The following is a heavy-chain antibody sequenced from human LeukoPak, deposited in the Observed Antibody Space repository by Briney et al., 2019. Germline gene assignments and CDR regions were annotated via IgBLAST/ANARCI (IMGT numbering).Heavy chain of an antibody. D-gene: IGHD3-22*01. CDR3: AREAPYYYDSSAQWPIFDY. Sequence: SGTLSLTCTVSGGSISSYYWSWIRQPAGKGLEWIGRIYTSGSPNSHPSLKSRFTMSVDTSKTLFSLKLRSVTAADTAVYNCAREAPYYYDSSAQWPIFDYWGQGTLVTVSS. CDR1: GGSISSYY. V-gene: IGHV4-4*07. J-gene: IGHJ4*02. CDR2: IYTSGSP.